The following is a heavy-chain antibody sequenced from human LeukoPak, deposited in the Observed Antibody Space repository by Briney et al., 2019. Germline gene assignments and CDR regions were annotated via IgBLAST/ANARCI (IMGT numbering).Heavy chain of an antibody. CDR1: GFTFSSYA. J-gene: IGHJ4*02. Sequence: GGSLRLSCAASGFTFSSYAMHWVRQAPGKGLEWVAVISYDGSNKYYADSVKGRFTISRDNSKNTLYLQMKSLRAEDTAVYYCAKGGSSWVEDLDYWGQGTLLTVSS. CDR3: AKGGSSWVEDLDY. D-gene: IGHD6-13*01. CDR2: ISYDGSNK. V-gene: IGHV3-30*04.